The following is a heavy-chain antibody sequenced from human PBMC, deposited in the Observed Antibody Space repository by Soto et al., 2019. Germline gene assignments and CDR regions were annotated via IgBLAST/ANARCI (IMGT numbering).Heavy chain of an antibody. V-gene: IGHV4-30-4*02. CDR3: ARGLNGYSNYFDY. D-gene: IGHD5-18*01. CDR1: GGSISSGDYY. CDR2: IYYSGST. J-gene: IGHJ4*02. Sequence: SETLSLTCTVSGGSISSGDYYWSWIRQPPGKGLEWIGYIYYSGSTYYNPSLKSRVTISVDTSKNQFSLRLTSVTAADTAVYYCARGLNGYSNYFDYWGQGTLVTVSS.